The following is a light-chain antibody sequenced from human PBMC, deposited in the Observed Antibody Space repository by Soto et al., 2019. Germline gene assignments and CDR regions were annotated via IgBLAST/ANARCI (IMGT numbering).Light chain of an antibody. J-gene: IGLJ2*01. CDR3: SSYTTRSTVV. CDR1: GSDVGNYNY. V-gene: IGLV2-14*01. Sequence: QSALTQPPSASGSPGQSVTISCTGTGSDVGNYNYVSWFQQHPGKAPNLMIYDVYRRPSGVSYRFSGSKSGNTASLTISGLQAEDEADYYCSSYTTRSTVVFGGGTKVTVL. CDR2: DVY.